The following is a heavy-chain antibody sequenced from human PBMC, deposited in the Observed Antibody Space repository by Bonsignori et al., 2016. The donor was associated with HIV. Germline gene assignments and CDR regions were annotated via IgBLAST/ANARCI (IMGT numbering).Heavy chain of an antibody. CDR3: AKEVSGRSCILDY. Sequence: GESLKISCAASGFTFSSFALSWVRQAPGKGPEWVSAIRESGDTTYYADSVKGRFTISRDNSKNTLYLQMNSLRAEDTAVYYCAKEVSGRSCILDYWGLGTLVTVSS. CDR1: GFTFSSFA. V-gene: IGHV3-23*01. D-gene: IGHD6-13*01. CDR2: IRESGDTT. J-gene: IGHJ4*02.